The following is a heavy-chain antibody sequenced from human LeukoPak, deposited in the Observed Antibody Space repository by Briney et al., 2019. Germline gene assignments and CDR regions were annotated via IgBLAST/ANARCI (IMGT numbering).Heavy chain of an antibody. Sequence: PGGSLRLSCAASGFTFSDFWMHWVRQAAGKGLVWVSHIGGSGSFIYYADSVRGRFTISRDNAKNSVYLQMNSLRDEDTAVYFCARLLATWDYYYMDVWGKGTTVTVSS. J-gene: IGHJ6*03. V-gene: IGHV3-48*02. CDR3: ARLLATWDYYYMDV. D-gene: IGHD3-3*02. CDR1: GFTFSDFW. CDR2: IGGSGSFI.